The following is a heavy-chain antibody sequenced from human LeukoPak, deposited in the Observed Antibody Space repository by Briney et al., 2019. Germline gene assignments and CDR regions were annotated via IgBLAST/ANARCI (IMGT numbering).Heavy chain of an antibody. D-gene: IGHD3-22*01. V-gene: IGHV1-69*02. J-gene: IGHJ4*02. CDR2: IIPILGIA. CDR1: GGTFSSYT. CDR3: ARGPSYYYDSSGYQDY. Sequence: SVKVSCXASGGTFSSYTISWVRQAPGQGLEWMGRIIPILGIANYAQKFQGRVTITADKSTSTAYMELSSLRSEDTAVYYCARGPSYYYDSSGYQDYWGQGTLVTVSS.